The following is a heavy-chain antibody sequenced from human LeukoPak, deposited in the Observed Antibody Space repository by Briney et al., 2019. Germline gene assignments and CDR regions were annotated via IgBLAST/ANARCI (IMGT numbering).Heavy chain of an antibody. CDR3: ARYYGSGRAPDY. Sequence: PSETLSLTCSVSSGSISNSNYYWGWIRQPPGKGLEWIGSIFYSGSTDYNPSLKSRVTISVDTSKNHFSLKLNSVTAADTAVYFCARYYGSGRAPDYWGQGTLVTVSS. V-gene: IGHV4-39*01. CDR2: IFYSGST. CDR1: SGSISNSNYY. J-gene: IGHJ4*02. D-gene: IGHD3-10*01.